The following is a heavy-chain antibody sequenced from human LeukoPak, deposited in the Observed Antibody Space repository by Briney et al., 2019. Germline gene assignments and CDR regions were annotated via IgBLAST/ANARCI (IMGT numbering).Heavy chain of an antibody. V-gene: IGHV4-34*01. Sequence: SETLSLTCAVYGGSFSGYYWSWIRQPPGKGLEWIGEINHSGSTNYNPSLKSRVTISVDTSKNQFSLKLSSVTAADTAVYYCARGAHYYDSSGLDYWGQGTLVTVSS. CDR3: ARGAHYYDSSGLDY. CDR2: INHSGST. CDR1: GGSFSGYY. D-gene: IGHD3-22*01. J-gene: IGHJ4*02.